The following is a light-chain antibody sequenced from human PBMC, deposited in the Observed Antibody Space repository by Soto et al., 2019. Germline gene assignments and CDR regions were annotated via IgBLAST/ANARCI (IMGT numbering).Light chain of an antibody. CDR2: GAS. Sequence: EIVMTQSPATLSVSPGERATLSCRASQSVSSNLAWYQQKPGQAPRLLIYGASTSAHGIPARFSGSGSGTEFTLTISTLQSEDFEVYYCQQYNNWPQTFGQGTKVEIK. CDR1: QSVSSN. V-gene: IGKV3-15*01. J-gene: IGKJ1*01. CDR3: QQYNNWPQT.